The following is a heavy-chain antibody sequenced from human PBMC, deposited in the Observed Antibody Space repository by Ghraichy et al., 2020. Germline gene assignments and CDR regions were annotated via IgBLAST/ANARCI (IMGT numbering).Heavy chain of an antibody. CDR3: ARHASGYSSSQHPSYYYGMDV. J-gene: IGHJ6*02. Sequence: SETLSLTCTVSGGSISSSSYYWGWIRQPPGKGLEWIGSIYYSGSTYYNPSLKSRVTISVDTSKNQFSLKLSSVTAADTAVYYCARHASGYSSSQHPSYYYGMDVWGQGTTVTVSS. CDR2: IYYSGST. D-gene: IGHD6-13*01. V-gene: IGHV4-39*01. CDR1: GGSISSSSYY.